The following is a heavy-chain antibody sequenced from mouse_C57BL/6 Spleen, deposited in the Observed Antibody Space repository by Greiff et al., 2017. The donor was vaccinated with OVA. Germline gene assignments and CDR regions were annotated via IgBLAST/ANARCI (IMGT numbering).Heavy chain of an antibody. V-gene: IGHV1-64*01. J-gene: IGHJ4*01. Sequence: QVQLQQPGAELVKPGASVKLSCKASGYTFTSYWMHWVKQRPGQGLEWIGMIHPNSGSTNYNEKFKSKATLTVDKSSSTAYMQLSSLTSEDSAVDYCARWVDGYPPMDYWGQGTSVTVSS. CDR2: IHPNSGST. D-gene: IGHD2-3*01. CDR3: ARWVDGYPPMDY. CDR1: GYTFTSYW.